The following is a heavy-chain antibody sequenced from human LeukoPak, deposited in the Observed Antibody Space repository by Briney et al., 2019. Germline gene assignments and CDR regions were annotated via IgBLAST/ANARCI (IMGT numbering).Heavy chain of an antibody. CDR3: TRDQGVDTAMVTFPN. CDR1: GFTFDDYG. Sequence: PGGSLRLSCAASGFTFDDYGMSWVRQAPGKGLEWVSGINWNGGSTGYADSVKGRFTISRDNAKNSLYLQMNSLRAEDMALYYCTRDQGVDTAMVTFPNWGQGTLVTVSS. D-gene: IGHD5-18*01. CDR2: INWNGGST. J-gene: IGHJ4*02. V-gene: IGHV3-20*04.